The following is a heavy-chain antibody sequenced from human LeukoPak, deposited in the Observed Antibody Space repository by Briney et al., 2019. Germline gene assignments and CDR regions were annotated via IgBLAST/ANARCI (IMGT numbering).Heavy chain of an antibody. CDR3: ARLKEGIDY. J-gene: IGHJ4*02. CDR2: GYHSGST. V-gene: IGHV4-4*02. CDR1: GVSISNNNW. Sequence: SETLSLTCAVSGVSISNNNWWSWVRQPPGKGLEWIGEGYHSGSTNYNPSLKSRVTISVDTSKNQFSLKLSSVTAADTAVYYCARLKEGIDYWGQGTLVTVSS. D-gene: IGHD3-10*01.